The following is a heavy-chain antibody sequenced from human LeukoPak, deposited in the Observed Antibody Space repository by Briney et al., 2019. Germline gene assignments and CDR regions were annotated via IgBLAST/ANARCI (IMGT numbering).Heavy chain of an antibody. Sequence: GASVKASCKASRGTFSSYAISWVRQAPGQGLEWMGGIIPIFGTANYAQKFQGRVTITADESTSTAYMELSSLRSEDTAVYYCARGYSYGHKGRYYFDYWGQGTLVTVSS. CDR3: ARGYSYGHKGRYYFDY. V-gene: IGHV1-69*13. J-gene: IGHJ4*02. D-gene: IGHD5-18*01. CDR2: IIPIFGTA. CDR1: RGTFSSYA.